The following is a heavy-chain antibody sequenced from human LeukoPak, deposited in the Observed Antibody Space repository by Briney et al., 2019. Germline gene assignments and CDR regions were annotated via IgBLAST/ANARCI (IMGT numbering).Heavy chain of an antibody. CDR2: ISSSGSTM. J-gene: IGHJ6*03. V-gene: IGHV3-48*03. Sequence: GSLRLSCAASGFTFSSYEMNWVRQAPGKGLEWVSYISSSGSTMYYADSVKGRFTISRDNAKNSLSLQMNSLRAEDTAVYYCARSPAGANYYLDVWGKGTTVTISS. CDR3: ARSPAGANYYLDV. D-gene: IGHD1-14*01. CDR1: GFTFSSYE.